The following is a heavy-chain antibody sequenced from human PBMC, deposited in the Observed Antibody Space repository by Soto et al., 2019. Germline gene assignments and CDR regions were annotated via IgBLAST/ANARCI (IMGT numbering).Heavy chain of an antibody. J-gene: IGHJ4*02. CDR1: GGSVSSGSYY. D-gene: IGHD6-13*01. V-gene: IGHV4-61*01. Sequence: SETLSLTCTVSGGSVSSGSYYWNWIRQSPGKGLEWIGYIYYRGSTNYNPSLESRVTIAVDTSKNQFSLKLSSVTAVDTAVYYCARGGSSWPYYFDYWGQGTLVTVSS. CDR3: ARGGSSWPYYFDY. CDR2: IYYRGST.